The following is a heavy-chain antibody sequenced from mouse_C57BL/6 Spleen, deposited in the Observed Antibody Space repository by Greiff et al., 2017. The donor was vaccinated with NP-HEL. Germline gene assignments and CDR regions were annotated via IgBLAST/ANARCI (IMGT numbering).Heavy chain of an antibody. Sequence: QVHVKQPGTELVKPGASVKLSCKASGYTFTSYWMHWVKQRPGQGLEWIGNINPSNGGTNYNEKFKSKATLTVDKSSSTAYMQLSSLTSEDSAVYYCAREGYYDYRGYAMDYWGQGTSVTVSS. CDR1: GYTFTSYW. V-gene: IGHV1-53*01. J-gene: IGHJ4*01. D-gene: IGHD2-4*01. CDR2: INPSNGGT. CDR3: AREGYYDYRGYAMDY.